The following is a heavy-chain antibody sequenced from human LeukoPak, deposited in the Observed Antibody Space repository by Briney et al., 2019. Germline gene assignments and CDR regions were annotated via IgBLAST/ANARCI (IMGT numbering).Heavy chain of an antibody. CDR2: ICPGGTIT. V-gene: IGHV3-74*01. Sequence: GGSLRLSCTASGFTFSNYCMHWVCQTPGKGLIWVSRICPGGTITNYADSVKGRFTISRDDAKNMMFLQMNSLRADDTAVYYCVRDFRSADYWGQGILVTVSS. CDR3: VRDFRSADY. CDR1: GFTFSNYC. J-gene: IGHJ4*02.